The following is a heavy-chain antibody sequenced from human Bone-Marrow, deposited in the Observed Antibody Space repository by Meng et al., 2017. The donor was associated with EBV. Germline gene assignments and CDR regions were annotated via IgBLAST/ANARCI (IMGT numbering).Heavy chain of an antibody. CDR3: ARDSSSLDY. J-gene: IGHJ4*02. D-gene: IGHD6-13*01. Sequence: VQRTVAGPAPATPSGPLSRTCSIAWSCICRSNWWSWVRQPPGKGLDWIGEIYHSGSTNYNPSLKSRVTISVDKSKNQFSLKLSSVTAADTAVYYCARDSSSLDYWGQGTLVTVSS. CDR1: WSCICRSNW. CDR2: IYHSGST. V-gene: IGHV4-4*02.